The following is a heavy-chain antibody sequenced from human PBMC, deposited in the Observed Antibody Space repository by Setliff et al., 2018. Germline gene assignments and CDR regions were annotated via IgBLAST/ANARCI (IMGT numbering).Heavy chain of an antibody. CDR1: GFTFSSYW. D-gene: IGHD6-13*01. J-gene: IGHJ4*02. Sequence: GGSLRLSCAASGFTFSSYWMTWVRQAPGKGLEWVANIKQDGSERHYVDSVKGRFTISRDNAKNALYLQMNSLRAEDTAVYYCARGSSWYVCKYWGQGTLVTVSS. CDR2: IKQDGSER. CDR3: ARGSSWYVCKY. V-gene: IGHV3-7*01.